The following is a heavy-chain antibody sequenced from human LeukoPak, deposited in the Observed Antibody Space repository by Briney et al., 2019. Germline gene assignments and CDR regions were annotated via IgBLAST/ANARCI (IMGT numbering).Heavy chain of an antibody. CDR3: ARAFRGIFGVFEAFDI. CDR1: GYTFTGYY. J-gene: IGHJ3*02. V-gene: IGHV1-2*02. Sequence: ASVKVSCKASGYTFTGYYMHWVRQAPGQGLEWMGWINPNSGGTNYAQKFQGRVTMTRDTSISTAYMELSRLGSDDTAVYYCARAFRGIFGVFEAFDIWGQGTMVTVSS. CDR2: INPNSGGT. D-gene: IGHD3-3*01.